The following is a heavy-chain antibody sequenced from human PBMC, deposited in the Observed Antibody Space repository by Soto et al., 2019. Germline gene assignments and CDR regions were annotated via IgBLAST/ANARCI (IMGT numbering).Heavy chain of an antibody. CDR1: GYGFTTYA. Sequence: QVHLVQSGAEVKKPGASVKVSCKGSGYGFTTYAITWVRHAPGQGLEWMAWISAHNGNTNYAQKVQGRVTVTRDTSTSTAYMELRSLRYDATAVYYCARGRYGDYWGQGALVIVSS. CDR3: ARGRYGDY. D-gene: IGHD1-1*01. J-gene: IGHJ4*02. V-gene: IGHV1-18*01. CDR2: ISAHNGNT.